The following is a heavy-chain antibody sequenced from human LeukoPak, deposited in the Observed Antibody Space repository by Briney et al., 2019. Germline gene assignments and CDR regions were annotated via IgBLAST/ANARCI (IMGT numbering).Heavy chain of an antibody. D-gene: IGHD1-26*01. J-gene: IGHJ4*02. CDR2: IYYSGST. CDR1: GGSISSYY. CDR3: ARGEEGATSFDY. Sequence: PSETLSLTCTVSGGSISSYYWSWIRQPPGKGLEWIGYIYYSGSTNYNPSLKSRVTISVDTSKNQFSLKLSSVTAADTAVYYCARGEEGATSFDYWGQGTLVTVSS. V-gene: IGHV4-59*08.